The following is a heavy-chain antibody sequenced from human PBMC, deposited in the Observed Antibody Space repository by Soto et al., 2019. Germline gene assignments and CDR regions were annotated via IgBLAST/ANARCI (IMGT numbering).Heavy chain of an antibody. CDR3: ARIRFYQLLRYFWFDP. Sequence: SETLSLTCAVSSGSISSSNWWSWVRQPPGKGLEWIGEIYHSGSTNYNPSLKSRVTISVDKSKNQFSLKPSSVTAADTAVYYCARIRFYQLLRYFWFDPWGQGTLVTVSS. D-gene: IGHD2-2*01. CDR2: IYHSGST. CDR1: SGSISSSNW. V-gene: IGHV4-4*02. J-gene: IGHJ5*02.